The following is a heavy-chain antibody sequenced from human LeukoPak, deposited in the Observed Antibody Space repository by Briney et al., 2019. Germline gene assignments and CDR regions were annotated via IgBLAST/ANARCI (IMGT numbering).Heavy chain of an antibody. CDR1: GFTFSDYY. CDR3: ARGTTGDYYYYYMDV. D-gene: IGHD1-7*01. CDR2: ISSSGSTI. Sequence: GGSLRLSCAASGFTFSDYYMSWIRQAPGKGLEWVSYISSSGSTIYYADSVKGRFTISRDNAKNSLYLQMNSLRAKDTAVYYCARGTTGDYYYYYMDVWGKGTTVTVSS. J-gene: IGHJ6*03. V-gene: IGHV3-11*01.